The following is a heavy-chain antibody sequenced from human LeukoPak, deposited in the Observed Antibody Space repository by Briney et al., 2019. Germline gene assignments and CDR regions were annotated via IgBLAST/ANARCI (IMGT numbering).Heavy chain of an antibody. D-gene: IGHD1-7*01. V-gene: IGHV3-23*01. CDR3: AKSSWNSQYYYYYYGMDV. CDR2: ISGSGGST. J-gene: IGHJ6*02. Sequence: QPGGSLRLSCSASGFTFSSYSMTWVRQAPGKGLEWVSAISGSGGSTYYADSVKGRFTISRDNSKNTLYLQMNSLRAEDTAVYYCAKSSWNSQYYYYYYGMDVWGHGTTVTVSS. CDR1: GFTFSSYS.